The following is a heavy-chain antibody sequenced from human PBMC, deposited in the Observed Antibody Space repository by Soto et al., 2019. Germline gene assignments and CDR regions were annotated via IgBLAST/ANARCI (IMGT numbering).Heavy chain of an antibody. Sequence: QVQLQESGPGLVKPSETLSLTCTVSGDSVNNNTNYWSWVRQPPGKELEWIGYVYYTGNTNYNPSLKSRVTISVDTSKNQFSLELRSVTAADTAVYYCARDSGRDGYNYPHYWGQGTLVTVSS. D-gene: IGHD5-12*01. CDR2: VYYTGNT. CDR1: GDSVNNNTNY. V-gene: IGHV4-61*01. CDR3: ARDSGRDGYNYPHY. J-gene: IGHJ4*02.